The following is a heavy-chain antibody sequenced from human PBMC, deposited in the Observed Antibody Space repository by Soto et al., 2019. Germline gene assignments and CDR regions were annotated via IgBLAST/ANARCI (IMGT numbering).Heavy chain of an antibody. V-gene: IGHV3-30*18. D-gene: IGHD6-19*01. J-gene: IGHJ6*02. CDR2: ISYDGSNK. CDR3: AKDGIAVADNWNYSCGMDV. CDR1: GFTFSSYG. Sequence: QVQLVESGGGVVQPGRSLRLSCAASGFTFSSYGMHWVRQAPGKGLEWVAVISYDGSNKYYADSVKGRFTISRDNSKNALYLQMNSLRAEDTAVYYCAKDGIAVADNWNYSCGMDVWGQGTTVTVSS.